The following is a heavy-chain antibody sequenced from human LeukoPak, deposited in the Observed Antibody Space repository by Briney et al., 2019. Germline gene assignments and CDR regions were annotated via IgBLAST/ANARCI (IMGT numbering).Heavy chain of an antibody. CDR2: ISYDGSNK. Sequence: GGSLRLSCAASGFTFSSYAMHWVRQAPGKGLEWVAVISYDGSNKYYADSVKGRFTISRDNSKNTLYLQMNSLRAEDTAVYYCARDLYVYYYDSSGWGYFDYWGQGTLVTVSS. CDR3: ARDLYVYYYDSSGWGYFDY. D-gene: IGHD3-22*01. V-gene: IGHV3-30-3*01. J-gene: IGHJ4*02. CDR1: GFTFSSYA.